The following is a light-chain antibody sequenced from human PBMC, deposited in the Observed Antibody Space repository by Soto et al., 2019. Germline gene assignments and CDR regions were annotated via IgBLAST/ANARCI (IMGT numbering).Light chain of an antibody. J-gene: IGKJ2*01. CDR1: QSVSSSY. CDR3: QQYGSSSFT. V-gene: IGKV3-20*01. Sequence: EIVLTQSPGTLSLSSGERATLSCRASQSVSSSYLAWYQQKPGQAPRHLVYATSSRATGIPDRFSGSGSGTDFTLTISRLEPEDFAVYYCQQYGSSSFTFGQGTKLEIK. CDR2: ATS.